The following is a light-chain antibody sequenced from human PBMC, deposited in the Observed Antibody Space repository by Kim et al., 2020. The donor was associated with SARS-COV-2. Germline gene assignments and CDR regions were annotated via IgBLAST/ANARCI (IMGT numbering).Light chain of an antibody. CDR1: MLGDTY. Sequence: VSPGQTATITCSGDMLGDTYAYWYQQRPGQSPVLVIYQDNERPSGIPERFSGSSSGNTATLTISGTQALDEADYYCQAWDGSTAVVFGGGTQLTVL. V-gene: IGLV3-1*01. J-gene: IGLJ3*02. CDR2: QDN. CDR3: QAWDGSTAVV.